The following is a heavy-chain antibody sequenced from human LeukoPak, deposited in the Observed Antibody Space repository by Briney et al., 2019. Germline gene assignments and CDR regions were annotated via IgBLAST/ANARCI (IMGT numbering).Heavy chain of an antibody. Sequence: GGSLRLSCAASGFTFDDYTMHWVRQAPEKGLEWVSLISWDGGSTYYADSVKGRFTISRDNSKNSLYLQMNSLRTEDTALYYCVRSRSYYFDYWGQGTLVTVSS. CDR2: ISWDGGST. V-gene: IGHV3-43*01. J-gene: IGHJ4*02. CDR1: GFTFDDYT. CDR3: VRSRSYYFDY.